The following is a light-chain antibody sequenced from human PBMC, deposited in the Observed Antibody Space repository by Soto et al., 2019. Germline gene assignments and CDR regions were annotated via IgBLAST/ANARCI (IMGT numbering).Light chain of an antibody. CDR2: KAS. V-gene: IGKV1-5*03. CDR3: QQYNSYPLP. Sequence: IQMTQSPSTLSASVGDRFTITCRASQSISSWLAWYQQKPGKAPKLLIYKASSLESGVPSRFSGSGSGTEFTLTISSLQPDDFATYYCQQYNSYPLPFGGGTKVDI. J-gene: IGKJ4*01. CDR1: QSISSW.